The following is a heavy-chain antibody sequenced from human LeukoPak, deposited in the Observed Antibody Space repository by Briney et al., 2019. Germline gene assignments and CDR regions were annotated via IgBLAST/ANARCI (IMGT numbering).Heavy chain of an antibody. V-gene: IGHV4-30-4*01. Sequence: SETLSLTCAVSGGSTSSGDYYWSWIRQPPGKGLEWIGYIYYSGSTYYNPSLKSRVTISVDTSKNQFSLKLSSVTAADTAVYYCARGMIGKYYFDYWGQGTLVTVSS. CDR1: GGSTSSGDYY. D-gene: IGHD3-22*01. J-gene: IGHJ4*02. CDR2: IYYSGST. CDR3: ARGMIGKYYFDY.